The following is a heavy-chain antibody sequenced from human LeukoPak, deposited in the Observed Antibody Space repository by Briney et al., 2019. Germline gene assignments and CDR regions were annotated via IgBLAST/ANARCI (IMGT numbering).Heavy chain of an antibody. J-gene: IGHJ6*02. Sequence: GGSLRLSCAASGFTVSSSYMSWVRQAPGKGLEWVSVIYSGGSTYYADSVKGRFTISRDNSKNTLYLQMNSLRAEDTAVYYCARANFYYGMDVWGQGTTVTVSS. CDR3: ARANFYYGMDV. CDR1: GFTVSSSY. CDR2: IYSGGST. V-gene: IGHV3-66*01.